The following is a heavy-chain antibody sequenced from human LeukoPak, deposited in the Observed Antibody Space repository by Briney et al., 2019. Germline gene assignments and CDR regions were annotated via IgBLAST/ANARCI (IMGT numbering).Heavy chain of an antibody. V-gene: IGHV1-8*01. CDR2: MNPNSGNT. Sequence: GASVKVSCKASGYTFTSYDINWVRQATGQGLEWMGWMNPNSGNTGYAQKFQGRVTMTRNTSISTAYMELSSLRSEDTAVYYCARSSYDTNYYYYYMDVWGKGTTDTISS. CDR1: GYTFTSYD. CDR3: ARSSYDTNYYYYYMDV. D-gene: IGHD5-12*01. J-gene: IGHJ6*03.